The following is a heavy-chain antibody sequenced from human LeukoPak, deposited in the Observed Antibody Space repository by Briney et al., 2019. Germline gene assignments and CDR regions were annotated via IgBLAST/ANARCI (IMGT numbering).Heavy chain of an antibody. Sequence: GGSLRLSCAASGNYRMHWVRQAPGKGLVWVSHINSDGSWTSYADSVKGRFTISKDNAKNTVYLQMNNLRAEDTAVYYCVSFYETYWGRGTLVTVSS. D-gene: IGHD2-2*01. CDR1: GNYR. CDR2: INSDGSWT. CDR3: VSFYETY. J-gene: IGHJ4*02. V-gene: IGHV3-74*01.